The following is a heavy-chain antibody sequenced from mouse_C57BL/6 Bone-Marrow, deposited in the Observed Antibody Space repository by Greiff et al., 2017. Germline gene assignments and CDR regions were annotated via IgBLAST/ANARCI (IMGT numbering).Heavy chain of an antibody. J-gene: IGHJ3*01. CDR1: GFNIKDDY. CDR3: TRIAY. V-gene: IGHV14-4*01. Sequence: LVESGAELVRPGASVKLSCTASGFNIKDDYMHWVKQRPEQGLEWIGWIDPENGDTEYASKFQGKATITVDTSSNTAYLQLSSLTSEDTAVDYCTRIAYWGQGTLVTVSA. CDR2: IDPENGDT.